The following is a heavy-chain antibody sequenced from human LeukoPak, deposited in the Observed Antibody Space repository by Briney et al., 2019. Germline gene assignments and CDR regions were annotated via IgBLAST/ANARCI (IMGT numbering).Heavy chain of an antibody. J-gene: IGHJ4*02. CDR1: GGSFSGYY. CDR2: INHSGST. D-gene: IGHD1-26*01. V-gene: IGHV4-34*01. Sequence: SETLSLTCAVYGGSFSGYYWSWIRQPPGEGLEWIGEINHSGSTNYNPSLKSRVTISVDTSKNQFSLKLSSVTAADTAVYYCARVANYWGQGTLVTVSS. CDR3: ARVANY.